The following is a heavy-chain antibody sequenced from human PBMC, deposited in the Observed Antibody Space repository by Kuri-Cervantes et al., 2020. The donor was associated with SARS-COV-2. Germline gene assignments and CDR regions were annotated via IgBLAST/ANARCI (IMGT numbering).Heavy chain of an antibody. CDR3: ARKGADY. CDR2: ISSSSSYI. J-gene: IGHJ4*02. Sequence: GESLKISCAASGFTFSSYSMNWARQAPGKGLEWVSSISSSSSYIYYADSVKGRFPLSRDNAKNSLYLQMNSLRAEDTAVYYCARKGADYWGQGTLVTVSS. CDR1: GFTFSSYS. V-gene: IGHV3-21*01. D-gene: IGHD3-16*01.